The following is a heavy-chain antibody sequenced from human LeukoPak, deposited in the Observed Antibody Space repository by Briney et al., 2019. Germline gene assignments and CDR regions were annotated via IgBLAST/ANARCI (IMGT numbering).Heavy chain of an antibody. CDR3: ARDLNDFWSGYYRPDYYYYGMDV. CDR2: ISYDGSNK. J-gene: IGHJ6*02. D-gene: IGHD3-3*01. V-gene: IGHV3-30-3*01. CDR1: GFTFSSYA. Sequence: GGSLRLSCAASGFTFSSYAMHWVRQAPGKGLEWVAVISYDGSNKYYADSVEGRFTISRDNSKNTLYLQMNSLRAEDTAVYHCARDLNDFWSGYYRPDYYYYGMDVWGQGTTVTVSS.